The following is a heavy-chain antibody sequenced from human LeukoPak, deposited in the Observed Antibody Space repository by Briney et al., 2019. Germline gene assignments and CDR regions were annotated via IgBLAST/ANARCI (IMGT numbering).Heavy chain of an antibody. D-gene: IGHD3-9*01. CDR1: GGSISSSSYY. Sequence: PSETLSLTCTVSGGSISSSSYYWGWIRQPPGKGLEWIGSIYYSGSTYYNPSLKSRVTISVDTSKNQFSLKLSSVTAADTAVYYCARRPSGALRYFDWDYWGQGTLVTVSS. CDR3: ARRPSGALRYFDWDY. CDR2: IYYSGST. V-gene: IGHV4-39*01. J-gene: IGHJ4*02.